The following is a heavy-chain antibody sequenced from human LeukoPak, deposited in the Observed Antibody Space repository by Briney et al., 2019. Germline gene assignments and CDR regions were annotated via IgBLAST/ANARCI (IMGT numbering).Heavy chain of an antibody. V-gene: IGHV1-46*01. CDR1: GYTFSIYS. CDR3: AREGATREYTGDTWRYFFDF. CDR2: IDPHGGTT. D-gene: IGHD4-17*01. J-gene: IGHJ4*02. Sequence: GASVKVSCKASGYTFSIYSVHWVRQAPGQGLEWVGTIDPHGGTTSFAQKFQGRVTLTRDMSTNTVSMELRSLRYEDTAVYFCAREGATREYTGDTWRYFFDFWGQGTLVTASS.